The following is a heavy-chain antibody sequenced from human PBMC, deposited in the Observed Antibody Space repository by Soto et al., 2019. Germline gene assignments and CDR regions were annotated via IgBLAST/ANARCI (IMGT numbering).Heavy chain of an antibody. D-gene: IGHD2-8*01. CDR3: ARGHSTDCSNGVCSFFYNHEMDV. CDR1: GYSFTDYH. Sequence: ASVKVSCKASGYSFTDYHIHWVRQAPGQGLEWLGRINPKSGGTSTAQKFQGWVAMTRDRSISTVYMELTRLRSDDTAVYFCARGHSTDCSNGVCSFFYNHEMDVWGQGTTVTVSS. CDR2: INPKSGGT. V-gene: IGHV1-2*04. J-gene: IGHJ6*02.